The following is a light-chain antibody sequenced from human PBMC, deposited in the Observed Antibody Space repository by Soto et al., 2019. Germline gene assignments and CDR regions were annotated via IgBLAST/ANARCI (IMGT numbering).Light chain of an antibody. Sequence: DIQMTQSPSSVSASVGDSVTITCRASQNIFSCLAWYQHKPGKAPNLLISAASTLQSGVPSRFSGSGSGTDFTLTISSLQPEDVATYYCQQASTYPLTFGGGTKVEIK. CDR1: QNIFSC. CDR2: AAS. CDR3: QQASTYPLT. V-gene: IGKV1-12*01. J-gene: IGKJ4*01.